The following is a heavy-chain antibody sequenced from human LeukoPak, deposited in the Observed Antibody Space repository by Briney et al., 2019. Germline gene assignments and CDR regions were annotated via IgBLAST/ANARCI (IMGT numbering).Heavy chain of an antibody. CDR1: GYTFTHYG. D-gene: IGHD6-19*01. CDR2: ISVYNDKS. Sequence: ASVKVSCKASGYTFTHYGLTWVRLAPGQGLEWMGWISVYNDKSNYAQKFQGRVTMTADTSTRTAYLELRSLRSDDTAVYYCARTVAGGGYWYFDLWGRGTLVTVSS. V-gene: IGHV1-18*01. J-gene: IGHJ2*01. CDR3: ARTVAGGGYWYFDL.